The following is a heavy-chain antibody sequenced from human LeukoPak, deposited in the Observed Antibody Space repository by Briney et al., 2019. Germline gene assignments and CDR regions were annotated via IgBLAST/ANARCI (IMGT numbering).Heavy chain of an antibody. Sequence: PSETLSLTCIVSGGSVSSPNSYWSWIRQPPGKRLEWIGNVYYIGTTTYNSSLQSRVTISIDTSKNQFSLEATSVTAADTAVYYCARNTSSSPWFDPWGQGTLVTVSS. D-gene: IGHD6-6*01. CDR3: ARNTSSSPWFDP. CDR2: VYYIGTT. J-gene: IGHJ5*02. V-gene: IGHV4-61*01. CDR1: GGSVSSPNSY.